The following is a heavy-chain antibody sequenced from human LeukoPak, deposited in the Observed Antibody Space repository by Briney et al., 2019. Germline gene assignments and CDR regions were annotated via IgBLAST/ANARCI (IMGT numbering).Heavy chain of an antibody. J-gene: IGHJ4*02. CDR2: IYHSGST. CDR1: GYSISSGYY. D-gene: IGHD4/OR15-4a*01. Sequence: SETLSLTCAVSGYSISSGYYWGWIRQPPGKGLEWIGSIYHSGSTYYNPSLKSRVTISVDTSKNQFSLKLSSVTAADTAVYYCASRPRLSPVDYGGQEPLATVSS. V-gene: IGHV4-38-2*01. CDR3: ASRPRLSPVDY.